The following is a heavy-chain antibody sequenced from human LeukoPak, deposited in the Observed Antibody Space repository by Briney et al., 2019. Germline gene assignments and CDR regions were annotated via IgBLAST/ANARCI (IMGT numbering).Heavy chain of an antibody. CDR3: APGRLYQDY. CDR2: ISGSGGST. J-gene: IGHJ4*02. CDR1: GFTFSSYA. V-gene: IGHV3-23*01. Sequence: GGSLRLSCAASGFTFSSYAMSWVRQAPGRGLEWVSAISGSGGSTYYADSVMGRFTISRDNSKNTLYLQMNSLRAEDTAVYYCAPGRLYQDYWGQGTLVTVSS. D-gene: IGHD2-2*01.